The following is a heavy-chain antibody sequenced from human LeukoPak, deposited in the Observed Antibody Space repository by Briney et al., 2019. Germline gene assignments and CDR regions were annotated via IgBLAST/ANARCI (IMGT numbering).Heavy chain of an antibody. D-gene: IGHD2-21*01. V-gene: IGHV3-11*01. CDR1: GFTFSHHF. J-gene: IGHJ3*01. CDR3: ARDPMHNGGNSGAFDF. Sequence: GGSLRLSCAASGFTFSHHFMTWIRQAPGKGLEWISYISGSGATYYASSVQGRFTISRDNAQNSLWLQMSSLRAEDTAVHYCARDPMHNGGNSGAFDFWGQGTLVTVSS. CDR2: ISGSGAT.